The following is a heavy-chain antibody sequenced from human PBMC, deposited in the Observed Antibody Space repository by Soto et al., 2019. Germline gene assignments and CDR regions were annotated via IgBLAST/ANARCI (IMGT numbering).Heavy chain of an antibody. Sequence: SETLSLTCTVSGGSVSSGGYYWSWIRQHPGKGLEWIGYIYYSGSTYYNPSLKSRVTISVDTSKNQFSLKLSSVTAADTAVYYCASYSKRLGYCSSTSCYSWFDPWGQAPLVTVYS. CDR1: GGSVSSGGYY. CDR2: IYYSGST. J-gene: IGHJ5*02. V-gene: IGHV4-31*03. CDR3: ASYSKRLGYCSSTSCYSWFDP. D-gene: IGHD2-2*02.